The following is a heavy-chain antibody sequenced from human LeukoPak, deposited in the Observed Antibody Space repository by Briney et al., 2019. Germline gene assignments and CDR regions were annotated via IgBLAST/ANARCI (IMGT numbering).Heavy chain of an antibody. J-gene: IGHJ4*02. D-gene: IGHD3-10*01. CDR1: GFTVSGYA. Sequence: GSLRLSCAASGFTVSGYAMNWVRQAPGKGLEWVATISTSGGSTYYADFVKGRFTISRDNSKNTLYLQMNSLRAEDTAVYYCAKNGHGSGSYYPRTKYYFDYWGQGTLVTVSS. CDR2: ISTSGGST. V-gene: IGHV3-23*01. CDR3: AKNGHGSGSYYPRTKYYFDY.